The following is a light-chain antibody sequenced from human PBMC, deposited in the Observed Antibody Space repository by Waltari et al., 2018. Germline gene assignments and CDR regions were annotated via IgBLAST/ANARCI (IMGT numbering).Light chain of an antibody. CDR3: SSYTSTKTGV. CDR2: GVS. V-gene: IGLV2-14*01. CDR1: SRDVGGYNY. Sequence: QSALTQPASVSGSPGQSITISCTGTSRDVGGYNYFPWYQQYPVKAPQLMIYGVSYRPSGISNRFSGSKSGNTATLTISGLQAEDEADYYCSSYTSTKTGVFGTGTKVTVL. J-gene: IGLJ1*01.